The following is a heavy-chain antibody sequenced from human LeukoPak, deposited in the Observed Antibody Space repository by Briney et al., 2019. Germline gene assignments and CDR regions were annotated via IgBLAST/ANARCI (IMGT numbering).Heavy chain of an antibody. J-gene: IGHJ4*02. Sequence: SETLSLTCAVYGGSFSGYYWSWIRQPPGKGLEWIGEINHSGSTNYNPSLKSRVTISVDTSKNQFSLKLSSVTAADTAVYYCARGGAPGNFFDNAYCGGDCYSGQFDYWGQGTLVTVSS. CDR2: INHSGST. D-gene: IGHD2-21*02. CDR3: ARGGAPGNFFDNAYCGGDCYSGQFDY. V-gene: IGHV4-34*01. CDR1: GGSFSGYY.